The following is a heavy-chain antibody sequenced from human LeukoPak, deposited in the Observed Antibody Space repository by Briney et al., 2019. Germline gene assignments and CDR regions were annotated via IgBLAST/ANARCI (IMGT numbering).Heavy chain of an antibody. V-gene: IGHV3-7*01. CDR1: GFTFSSYS. CDR3: ARDLDGDYNFDY. J-gene: IGHJ4*02. D-gene: IGHD4-17*01. Sequence: PGGSLRLSCAASGFTFSSYSMNWVRQAPGKGLEWVANIKRDGSEKNYVDSVKGRFTISRDNAKNSLYLQMNSLRAEDTAVYYCARDLDGDYNFDYWGQGTLVTISS. CDR2: IKRDGSEK.